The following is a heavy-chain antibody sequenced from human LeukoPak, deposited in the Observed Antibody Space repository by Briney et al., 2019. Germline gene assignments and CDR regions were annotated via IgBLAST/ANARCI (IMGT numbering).Heavy chain of an antibody. J-gene: IGHJ3*02. Sequence: SETLSLTCTVSGASISSTTYYWGWIRQPPRKGLEWIASIYYSGSTYYNPSLKSRVTISVDTSKNQFSRKLSSVTAADTAVYYCARHKYSSGWPTEGAFDIWGQGTMVTVSS. D-gene: IGHD6-19*01. CDR3: ARHKYSSGWPTEGAFDI. CDR1: GASISSTTYY. V-gene: IGHV4-39*01. CDR2: IYYSGST.